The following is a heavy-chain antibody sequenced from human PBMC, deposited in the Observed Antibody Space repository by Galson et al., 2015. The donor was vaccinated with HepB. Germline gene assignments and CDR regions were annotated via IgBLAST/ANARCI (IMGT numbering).Heavy chain of an antibody. D-gene: IGHD5-18*01. CDR2: ISGSGGNT. J-gene: IGHJ4*02. V-gene: IGHV3-23*01. Sequence: SLRLSCAASGFNFSNYAMTWVRQAPGKGLEWVSIISGSGGNTYYGDSVKGRFTMSRDNFKSTLFLQMNSLRAEDTAIYYCASRGYSYEFDHWGQGILVTVSS. CDR3: ASRGYSYEFDH. CDR1: GFNFSNYA.